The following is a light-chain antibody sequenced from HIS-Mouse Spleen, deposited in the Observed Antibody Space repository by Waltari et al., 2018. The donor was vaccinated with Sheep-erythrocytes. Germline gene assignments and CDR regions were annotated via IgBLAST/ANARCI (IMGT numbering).Light chain of an antibody. CDR1: QSISSY. V-gene: IGKV1-39*01. CDR3: QQSYSTPPT. CDR2: AAS. J-gene: IGKJ4*01. Sequence: DIKMTKAPSYLSASVGERVTITCRASQSISSYLNWFQQKPGKAPKLLIYAASSLQSGIPSRFSGSGSGTDFTLTISSLQPEDFATYYCQQSYSTPPTFGGGTKVEIK.